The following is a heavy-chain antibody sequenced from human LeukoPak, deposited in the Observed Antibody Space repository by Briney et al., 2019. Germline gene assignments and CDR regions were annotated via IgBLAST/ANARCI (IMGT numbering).Heavy chain of an antibody. CDR2: IYSGGST. Sequence: ETLSLTCAVYGGSFSGYYWSWVRQAPGKGLEWVSVIYSGGSTYYADSVKGRFTISRDNSKNTLYLQMNSLRAEDTAVYYCARDGSFDWLGSIDYWGQGTLVTVSS. V-gene: IGHV3-66*01. J-gene: IGHJ4*02. CDR3: ARDGSFDWLGSIDY. D-gene: IGHD3-9*01. CDR1: GGSFSGYY.